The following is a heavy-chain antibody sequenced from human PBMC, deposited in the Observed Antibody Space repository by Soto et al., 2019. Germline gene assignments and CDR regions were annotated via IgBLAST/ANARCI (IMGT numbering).Heavy chain of an antibody. Sequence: GESLKISCKGSGYSFTGYWISWVRQMPGKGLEWMGRIDPSDSYTNYSPSFQGHVTISADKSISTAYLQWSSLKASDTAMYYCASRTQHCSSTSCRYYYYGMDVWGQGTTVTVSS. CDR3: ASRTQHCSSTSCRYYYYGMDV. V-gene: IGHV5-10-1*01. CDR1: GYSFTGYW. D-gene: IGHD2-2*01. J-gene: IGHJ6*02. CDR2: IDPSDSYT.